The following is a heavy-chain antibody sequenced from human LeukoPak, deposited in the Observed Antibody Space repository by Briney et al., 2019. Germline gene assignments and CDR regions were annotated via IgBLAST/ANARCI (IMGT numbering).Heavy chain of an antibody. J-gene: IGHJ6*03. V-gene: IGHV4-59*08. CDR3: ARHIGGGIEDMDV. CDR1: GGSIGTYY. D-gene: IGHD3-16*02. CDR2: IYVTGT. Sequence: SETLSLTCTVSGGSIGTYYWSCIRQSPGKGLEWIGYIYVTGTRYNPYLPSRVTISVDRSRNQIFLKMSTVTAADTAVYYCARHIGGGIEDMDVWGKGTKVSVSS.